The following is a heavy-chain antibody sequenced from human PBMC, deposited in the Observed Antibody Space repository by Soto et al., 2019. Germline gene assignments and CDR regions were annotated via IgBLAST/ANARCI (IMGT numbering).Heavy chain of an antibody. Sequence: QVQLQESGPGLVKPSGTLSLTCAVSSGSISSRKWWTWVRQSPGKGLEWIGEIYHSGSTNYHPSPKGRVSISIDKSTHQFSLNASSVPSAETAVYYFASKFGELLADAFDISGQGTMVSFSS. J-gene: IGHJ3*02. CDR3: ASKFGELLADAFDI. CDR2: IYHSGST. CDR1: SGSISSRKW. V-gene: IGHV4-4*02. D-gene: IGHD3-10*01.